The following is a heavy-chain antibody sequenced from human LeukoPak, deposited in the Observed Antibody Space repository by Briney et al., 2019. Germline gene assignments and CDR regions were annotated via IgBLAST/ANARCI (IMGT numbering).Heavy chain of an antibody. V-gene: IGHV3-23*01. CDR3: AKVASADAQARLNY. CDR2: ISGSGGGT. CDR1: GFTFSSYA. J-gene: IGHJ4*02. D-gene: IGHD6-19*01. Sequence: GGSLRLSCAASGFTFSSYAMSWVRQAPGKGLEWVSAISGSGGGTYYADSVKDRFTISRDYSNNTLYLQMNSLRADDTAVYYCAKVASADAQARLNYWGQGILVTVSS.